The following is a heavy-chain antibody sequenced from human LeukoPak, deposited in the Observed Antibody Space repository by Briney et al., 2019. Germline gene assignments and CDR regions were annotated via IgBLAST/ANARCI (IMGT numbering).Heavy chain of an antibody. D-gene: IGHD2-21*01. CDR1: GYTFTSYG. CDR3: ARGDCGGDCYPDPGDY. J-gene: IGHJ4*02. CDR2: ISAYNGNT. Sequence: ASVKVSCKASGYTFTSYGISWVRQAPGQGLEWMGWISAYNGNTNYAQKLQGRVTMTTDTSTSTAYMELRSLRSDDTAVYYCARGDCGGDCYPDPGDYWGQGTLVTVFS. V-gene: IGHV1-18*01.